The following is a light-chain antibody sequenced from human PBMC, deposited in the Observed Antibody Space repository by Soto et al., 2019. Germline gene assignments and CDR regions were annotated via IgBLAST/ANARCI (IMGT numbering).Light chain of an antibody. CDR2: DAS. V-gene: IGKV1-5*01. Sequence: DIQITQSPSTLSGSVGDRVTITCRASQSISIWLAWYQQKPGKAPKLLIYDASSLESGVPSRFSGSGSGTEFTLTISRLQPDDFAGYYCQQYNSYSGTFGQGTKVDIK. CDR1: QSISIW. J-gene: IGKJ1*01. CDR3: QQYNSYSGT.